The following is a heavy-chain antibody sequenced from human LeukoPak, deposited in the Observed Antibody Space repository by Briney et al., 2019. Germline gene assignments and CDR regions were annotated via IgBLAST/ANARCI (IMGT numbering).Heavy chain of an antibody. D-gene: IGHD1-26*01. J-gene: IGHJ4*02. CDR1: GYTFTSYD. V-gene: IGHV1-8*01. Sequence: ASVKVSCKASGYTFTSYDINWVRQATGQGLEWMGWMNPNSGNTGYARKFQGRVTMTRNTSISTAYMELSSLRSEDTAVYYCARGFKRYSGSLLGYWGQGTLVTVSS. CDR3: ARGFKRYSGSLLGY. CDR2: MNPNSGNT.